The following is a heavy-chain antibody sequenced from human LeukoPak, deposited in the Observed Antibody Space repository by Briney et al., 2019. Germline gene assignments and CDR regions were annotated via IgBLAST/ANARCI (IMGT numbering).Heavy chain of an antibody. CDR1: GGSISSYY. CDR3: ARVEITFGGVIAGGYFQH. D-gene: IGHD3-16*02. V-gene: IGHV4-4*07. Sequence: PSETLSLTCTVSGGSISSYYWIWIRQPPGKGLEWIGRIYTSGSTNYNPSLKSRVTMSVDTSKNQFSLKLSSVTAADTAVYYCARVEITFGGVIAGGYFQHWGQGTLVTVSS. J-gene: IGHJ1*01. CDR2: IYTSGST.